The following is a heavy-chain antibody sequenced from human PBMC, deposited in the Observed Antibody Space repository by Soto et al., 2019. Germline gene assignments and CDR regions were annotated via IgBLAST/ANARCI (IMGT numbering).Heavy chain of an antibody. V-gene: IGHV1-8*01. CDR3: ARGQYYYDFWSGYYIHTPLDD. D-gene: IGHD3-3*01. J-gene: IGHJ4*02. Sequence: QVQLVQSGAEVKKPGASVKVSCKASGYTFTSYDINWVRQATGQGLEWMGWMNPNSGNTGYAQKFQGRVTMTRNTSISTAYMGLSSLSSEDTAVYYCARGQYYYDFWSGYYIHTPLDDWGKGTLVTVSS. CDR2: MNPNSGNT. CDR1: GYTFTSYD.